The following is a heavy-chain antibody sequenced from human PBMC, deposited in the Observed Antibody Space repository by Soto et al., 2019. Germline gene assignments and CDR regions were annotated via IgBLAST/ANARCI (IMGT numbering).Heavy chain of an antibody. CDR3: ARGPPHV. Sequence: QLQLQESGSGLVKPSQTLSLTCAVSGGSISSGGYSWSWIRQPPGKGLEWIGYTYHSGSTYCNPSLKSRVTISGARSKSQLSPQRSSVTAADTAVYYGARGPPHVGGQVTLGTFSS. D-gene: IGHD3-16*01. CDR2: TYHSGST. J-gene: IGHJ4*02. V-gene: IGHV4-30-2*01. CDR1: GGSISSGGYS.